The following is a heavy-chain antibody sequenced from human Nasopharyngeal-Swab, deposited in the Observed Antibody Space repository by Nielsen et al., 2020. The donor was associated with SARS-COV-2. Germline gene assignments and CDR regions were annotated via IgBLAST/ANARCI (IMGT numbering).Heavy chain of an antibody. V-gene: IGHV3-23*03. CDR3: AKVGYSSGWTGGYFDY. CDR1: GFTFSSYA. CDR2: IYSGGSST. Sequence: GESLKISCAASGFTFSSYAMSWVRQAPGKGLEWVSVIYSGGSSTYYADSVKGLFTISRDNSKTPLYLQMNSLRAEDTAVYYCAKVGYSSGWTGGYFDYWGQGTLVTVSS. D-gene: IGHD6-19*01. J-gene: IGHJ4*02.